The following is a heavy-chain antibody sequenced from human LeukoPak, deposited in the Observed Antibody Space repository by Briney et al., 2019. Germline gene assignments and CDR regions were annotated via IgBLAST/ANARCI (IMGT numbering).Heavy chain of an antibody. CDR1: GFTFRSYA. J-gene: IGHJ4*02. V-gene: IGHV3-23*01. D-gene: IGHD2-15*01. CDR3: ASLSGGSCYSCPRAFDY. Sequence: PGGSLRLSCAASGFTFRSYAMSWVRQAPGKGLEWVSAISGSGGSTYYADSVKGRFTISRDNSKNTLYLQMNSLRAEDTAVYYCASLSGGSCYSCPRAFDYWGQGTLVTVSS. CDR2: ISGSGGST.